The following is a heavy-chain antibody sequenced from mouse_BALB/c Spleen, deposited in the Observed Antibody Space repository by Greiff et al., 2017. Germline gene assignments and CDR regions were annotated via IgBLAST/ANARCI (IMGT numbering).Heavy chain of an antibody. V-gene: IGHV1S126*01. D-gene: IGHD1-1*02. CDR3: ARSRGSYPIDY. CDR2: IDPSDSET. Sequence: VQLQQSGPQLVRPGASVKISCKASGYSFTSYWMHWVKQRPGQGLEWIGMIDPSDSETRLNQKFKDKATLTVDKSSSTAYMQLSSPTSEDSAVYYCARSRGSYPIDYWGQGTTLTVSS. CDR1: GYSFTSYW. J-gene: IGHJ2*01.